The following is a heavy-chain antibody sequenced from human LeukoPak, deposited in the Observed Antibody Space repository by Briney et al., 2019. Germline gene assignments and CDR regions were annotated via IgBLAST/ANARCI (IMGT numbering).Heavy chain of an antibody. CDR2: INPITGGT. V-gene: IGHV1-2*02. J-gene: IGHJ6*03. CDR1: GYTFTGYY. CDR3: ARVGPELRYFDWSPRNYMDV. D-gene: IGHD3-9*01. Sequence: ASVKVSCKASGYTFTGYYLHWVRQVPGQGLEWMGWINPITGGTNYAQRFQGRVTMTRDTSISTVYMELSRLRSDDTAVYYCARVGPELRYFDWSPRNYMDVWGKGTTVTVSS.